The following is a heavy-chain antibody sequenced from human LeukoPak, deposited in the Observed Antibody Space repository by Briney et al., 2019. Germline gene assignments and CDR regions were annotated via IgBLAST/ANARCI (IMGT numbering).Heavy chain of an antibody. V-gene: IGHV1-58*01. J-gene: IGHJ4*02. D-gene: IGHD5-18*01. CDR3: AAVAAMVTGYFDY. Sequence: ASVKVSCKASGFTFTSSAVQWVRQARGQRLEWIGWIVVGSGNTNYAQKFQERVTTTRDMSTSTAYMELSSLRSEDTAVYYCAAVAAMVTGYFDYWGQGTLVTVSS. CDR1: GFTFTSSA. CDR2: IVVGSGNT.